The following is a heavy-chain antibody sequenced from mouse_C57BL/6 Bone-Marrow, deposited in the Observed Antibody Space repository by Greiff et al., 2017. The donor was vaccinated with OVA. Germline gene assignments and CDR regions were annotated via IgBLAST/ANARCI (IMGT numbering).Heavy chain of an antibody. Sequence: EVQLQQSGPELVKPGASVKISCKASGYSFTGYYMNWVKQSPEKSLEWIGEINPSTGGTTYNQKFKAKATLTVDKSSSTAYMQLKSLTSEDSAVYYCARSGRLRRAYYFDYWGQGTTLTVSS. CDR3: ARSGRLRRAYYFDY. D-gene: IGHD2-4*01. CDR2: INPSTGGT. V-gene: IGHV1-42*01. CDR1: GYSFTGYY. J-gene: IGHJ2*01.